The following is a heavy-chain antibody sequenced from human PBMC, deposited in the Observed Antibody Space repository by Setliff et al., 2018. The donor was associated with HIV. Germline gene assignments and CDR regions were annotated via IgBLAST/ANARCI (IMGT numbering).Heavy chain of an antibody. J-gene: IGHJ4*02. CDR2: IYNSGTN. CDR3: ARQGEVGAPFDY. D-gene: IGHD1-26*01. CDR1: GYSISRGYY. Sequence: SETLSLTCAVSGYSISRGYYWGWIRQTPGKGLAWIGNIYNSGTNYYNPSLKSRVTISIDTSKNQFSLRLSSVTAADTAVYYCARQGEVGAPFDYWGQGTRVTVSS. V-gene: IGHV4-38-2*01.